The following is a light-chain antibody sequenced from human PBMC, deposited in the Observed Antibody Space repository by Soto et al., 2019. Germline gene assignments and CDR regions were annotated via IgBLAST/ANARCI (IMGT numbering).Light chain of an antibody. CDR1: SSDVGGYDY. CDR2: DVS. J-gene: IGLJ1*01. CDR3: STYNSSSLYV. Sequence: QSALTQPASVSGSPGQSITISCTGTSSDVGGYDYVSWYQHHPGKAPKLMIYDVSNRPSGVSNRFSGSKSGNTASLTIAGRQAEEEAAYYYSTYNSSSLYVFGTGTKLTVL. V-gene: IGLV2-14*03.